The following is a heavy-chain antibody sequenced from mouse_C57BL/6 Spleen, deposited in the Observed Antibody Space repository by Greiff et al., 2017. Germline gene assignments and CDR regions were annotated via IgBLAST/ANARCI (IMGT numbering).Heavy chain of an antibody. Sequence: QVQLQQSGAELVRPGASVKLSCKASGYTFTDYYINWVKQRPGQGLEWIARIYPGSGNTYYNEKFKGKATLTAEKSSSTAYMQLSSLTSEDSAVYFCARESFITTVVEGFDYWGQGTTLTVSS. J-gene: IGHJ2*01. CDR3: ARESFITTVVEGFDY. V-gene: IGHV1-76*01. CDR1: GYTFTDYY. D-gene: IGHD1-1*01. CDR2: IYPGSGNT.